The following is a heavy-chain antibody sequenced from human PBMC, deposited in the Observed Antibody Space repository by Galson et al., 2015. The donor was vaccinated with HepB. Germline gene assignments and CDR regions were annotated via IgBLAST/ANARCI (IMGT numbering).Heavy chain of an antibody. CDR2: ISYDGSNK. CDR1: GFTFSSYA. D-gene: IGHD2-2*01. CDR3: ARVGVVPAEFYYYMDV. Sequence: SLRLSCAASGFTFSSYAMHWVRQAPGKGLEWVAVISYDGSNKYYADSVKGRFTISRDNSKNTLYLQMNSLRAEDTAVYYCARVGVVPAEFYYYMDVWGKGTTVTVSS. V-gene: IGHV3-30-3*01. J-gene: IGHJ6*03.